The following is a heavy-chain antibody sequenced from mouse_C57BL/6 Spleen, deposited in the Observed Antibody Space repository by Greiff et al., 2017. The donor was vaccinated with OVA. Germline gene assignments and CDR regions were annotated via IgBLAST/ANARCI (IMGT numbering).Heavy chain of an antibody. Sequence: EVQLQQSGPELVKPGASVKISCKASGYTFTDYYMNWVKQSHGKSLEWIGDLNPNNGGTSYNQKFKGKATLTVDKSSSTAYMELRSLTSEDSAVYYCARLDGYYAWFAYWGQGTLVTVSA. CDR2: LNPNNGGT. CDR3: ARLDGYYAWFAY. D-gene: IGHD2-3*01. CDR1: GYTFTDYY. V-gene: IGHV1-26*01. J-gene: IGHJ3*01.